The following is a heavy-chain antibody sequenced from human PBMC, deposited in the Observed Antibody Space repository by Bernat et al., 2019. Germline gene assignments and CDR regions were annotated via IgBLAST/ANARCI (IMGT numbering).Heavy chain of an antibody. D-gene: IGHD1-1*01. CDR1: DFTFSKTW. J-gene: IGHJ4*02. V-gene: IGHV3-15*07. CDR3: TTQSTTLDY. CDR2: IKSKSDGETT. Sequence: EVQLVESGGGLVKPGGSLRLSCAVSDFTFSKTWMHWVRQAPGKGLEWVGRIKSKSDGETTDYAAPVKGRFTISRDDSKNTLYLQMNSLKTEDTAVYYCTTQSTTLDYWGQRTLVTVSP.